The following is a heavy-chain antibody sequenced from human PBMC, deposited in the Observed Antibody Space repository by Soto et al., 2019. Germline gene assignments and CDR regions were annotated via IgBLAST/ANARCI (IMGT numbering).Heavy chain of an antibody. Sequence: PGGSLRLSCAASGFTFSSYLMHWVRQAPGKGLVLFSRINSDGISTSYADSVKGRLTISRDNAKNTLYLQMSSLRAEETAVYYCERTYFEYCSSTSCYFSGRGDYYYGMDVWGQGTTVNVSS. D-gene: IGHD2-2*01. CDR1: GFTFSSYL. CDR3: ERTYFEYCSSTSCYFSGRGDYYYGMDV. V-gene: IGHV3-74*01. CDR2: INSDGIST. J-gene: IGHJ6*02.